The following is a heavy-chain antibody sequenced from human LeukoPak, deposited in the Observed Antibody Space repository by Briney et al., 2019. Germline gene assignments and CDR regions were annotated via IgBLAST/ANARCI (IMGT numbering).Heavy chain of an antibody. CDR2: ISSSGTT. V-gene: IGHV4-59*08. D-gene: IGHD3-10*01. J-gene: IGHJ4*02. CDR3: ARRGGSVSYLFDY. Sequence: SETLSLPCTVSDGSIGAYYWSWIRQPPGKGLEWIGHISSSGTTNFNPSLNSRASISINTSMNQFSLKLRSVTAADTAIYFCARRGGSVSYLFDYWGQGALVAVSS. CDR1: DGSIGAYY.